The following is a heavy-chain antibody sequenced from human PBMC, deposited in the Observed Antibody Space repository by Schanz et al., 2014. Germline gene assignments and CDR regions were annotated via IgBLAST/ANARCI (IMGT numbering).Heavy chain of an antibody. J-gene: IGHJ4*02. Sequence: EGQLAESGGGLVQPGGSLRLSCAVSGITVSSNHMSWVRQAPGKGLEWVSVIYSGIGAYYADSVKDRFTVSRDNSKNTVYLQMNRLRAEDTAVYYCARVHHYDPSGWGYFDYWGQGALVTVSS. CDR1: GITVSSNH. V-gene: IGHV3-66*01. CDR2: IYSGIGA. CDR3: ARVHHYDPSGWGYFDY. D-gene: IGHD3-22*01.